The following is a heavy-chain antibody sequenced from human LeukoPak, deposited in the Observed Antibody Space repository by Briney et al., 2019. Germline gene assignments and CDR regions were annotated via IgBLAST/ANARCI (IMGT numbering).Heavy chain of an antibody. J-gene: IGHJ4*02. CDR3: ARDDILIGYVGGVEVRFDY. CDR1: GFTFSSYS. V-gene: IGHV3-21*01. Sequence: PGGSLRLSCAASGFTFSSYSMNWVRQAPGKGLEWVSSISSSSSYIYYADSVKGRFTISRDNAKNSLYLQMNSLRAEDTAVYYCARDDILIGYVGGVEVRFDYWGQGTLVTVSS. D-gene: IGHD3-9*01. CDR2: ISSSSSYI.